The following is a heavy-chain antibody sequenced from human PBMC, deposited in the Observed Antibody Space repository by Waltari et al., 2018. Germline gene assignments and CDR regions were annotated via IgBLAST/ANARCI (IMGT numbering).Heavy chain of an antibody. D-gene: IGHD6-6*01. CDR1: GYTFTSYG. Sequence: QVQLVQSGAEVKKPGASVKVSCKASGYTFTSYGISWVRQAPGQGLEWMGWIIAYKGNTNHAQKLQGRVTMHTDTSTSTAYMALRSLRSDDTAVYYCARDSGVAARPNAFYIWGQGTMVTVSS. J-gene: IGHJ3*02. V-gene: IGHV1-18*01. CDR2: IIAYKGNT. CDR3: ARDSGVAARPNAFYI.